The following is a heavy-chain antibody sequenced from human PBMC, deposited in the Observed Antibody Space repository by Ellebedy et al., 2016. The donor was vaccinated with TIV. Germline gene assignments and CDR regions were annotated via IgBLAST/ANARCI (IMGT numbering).Heavy chain of an antibody. CDR3: ATQWLSPNSYYHYGMDV. Sequence: MPSETLSLTCTVSGGSISSGGYYWSWIRQHPGKGLEWIGYIYYSGSTNYNPSLKSRVTISVDTSKNQFSLKLSSVTAADTAVYYCATQWLSPNSYYHYGMDVWGQGTTVTVSS. V-gene: IGHV4-61*08. CDR1: GGSISSGGYY. J-gene: IGHJ6*02. CDR2: IYYSGST. D-gene: IGHD3-22*01.